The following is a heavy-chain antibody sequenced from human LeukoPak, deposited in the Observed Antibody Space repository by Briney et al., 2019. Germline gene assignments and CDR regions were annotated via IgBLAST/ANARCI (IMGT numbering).Heavy chain of an antibody. CDR2: IYYSGNT. J-gene: IGHJ4*02. CDR1: GGSIRYYY. Sequence: SETLSLTCTVSGGSIRYYYWGWIRQPPGKGLEWIGYIYYSGNTDYNPSLKSRVTMSVDTSRNQFSLRLTSVTAADTAVYYCARAGPRRDGYNVDYWGQGTLVTVSS. D-gene: IGHD5-24*01. CDR3: ARAGPRRDGYNVDY. V-gene: IGHV4-59*01.